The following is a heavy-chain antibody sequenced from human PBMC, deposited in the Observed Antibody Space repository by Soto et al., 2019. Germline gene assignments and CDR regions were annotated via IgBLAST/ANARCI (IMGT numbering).Heavy chain of an antibody. Sequence: QVQLQESGPGLVKPSQTLSLTCTVSGGSISSGGYYWSWIRQHPGKGLEWIGYIYYSGSTYYNPSLKCRVTISVDTSKNQVCLKLSSVTAADTAVYYCARDRNVAAAGTGGIDYWGQGTLVTVSS. J-gene: IGHJ4*02. V-gene: IGHV4-31*03. CDR1: GGSISSGGYY. CDR3: ARDRNVAAAGTGGIDY. D-gene: IGHD6-13*01. CDR2: IYYSGST.